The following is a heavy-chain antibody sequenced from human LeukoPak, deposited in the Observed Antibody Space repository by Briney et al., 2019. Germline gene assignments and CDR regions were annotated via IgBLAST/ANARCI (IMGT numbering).Heavy chain of an antibody. CDR1: GFTFSDYY. CDR3: ARGLYSSGWYGSDFDY. J-gene: IGHJ4*02. CDR2: ISSGSTAM. D-gene: IGHD6-19*01. V-gene: IGHV3-11*04. Sequence: GGSLRLSCAASGFTFSDYYMTWIRQAPGKGLEWVSYISSGSTAMYYADSVKGRFTISRDDARNSLYLQMNSLRAEDTAVYYCARGLYSSGWYGSDFDYWGQGIRVTVSS.